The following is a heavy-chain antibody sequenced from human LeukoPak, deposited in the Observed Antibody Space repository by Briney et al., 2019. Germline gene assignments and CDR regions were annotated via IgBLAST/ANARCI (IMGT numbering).Heavy chain of an antibody. CDR2: INHSGST. Sequence: SETLSLTCAAYGGSFSGYYWSWIRQPPGKGLEWIGEINHSGSTNYNPSLKSRVTISVDTSKNQFSLKLSSVTAADTAVYFCARGPPTDYYDSSGFYYVFDYWGQGTLVTVSS. CDR3: ARGPPTDYYDSSGFYYVFDY. D-gene: IGHD3-22*01. CDR1: GGSFSGYY. J-gene: IGHJ4*02. V-gene: IGHV4-34*01.